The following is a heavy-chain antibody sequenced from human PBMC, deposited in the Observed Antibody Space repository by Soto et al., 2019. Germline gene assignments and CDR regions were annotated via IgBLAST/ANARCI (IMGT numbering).Heavy chain of an antibody. V-gene: IGHV3-23*01. J-gene: IGHJ4*02. CDR3: ASRSSGWYFDY. D-gene: IGHD6-19*01. CDR2: ISGSGGST. CDR1: GFTFSNYA. Sequence: EVQLLESGGGLVQPGGSLRLSCAASGFTFSNYAMNWVRQAPGKGLEWVSVISGSGGSTYYADSVKGRFTISRDNSKNTLYRQMNSLRAEDTAVYYCASRSSGWYFDYGGQGTLVTVSS.